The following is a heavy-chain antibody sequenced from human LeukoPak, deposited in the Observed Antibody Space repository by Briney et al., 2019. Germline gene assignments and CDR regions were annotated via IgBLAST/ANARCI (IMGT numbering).Heavy chain of an antibody. D-gene: IGHD3-22*01. CDR2: INPNSGGT. V-gene: IGHV1-2*06. J-gene: IGHJ4*02. CDR3: ARRSYYDRFDY. CDR1: GYTFTGYY. Sequence: ASVKVSCKASGYTFTGYYMHWVRQAPGQGLEWMGRINPNSGGTNYAQKFQGRATMTRDTSISTAYMELSRLRSDDTAVYYCARRSYYDRFDYWGQGTLVTVSS.